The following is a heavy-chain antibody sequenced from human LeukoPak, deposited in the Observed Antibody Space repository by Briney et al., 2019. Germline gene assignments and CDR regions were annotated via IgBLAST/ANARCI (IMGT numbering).Heavy chain of an antibody. CDR1: GYTFTGYY. CDR3: AREDLYYYDSSGSEYFQH. J-gene: IGHJ1*01. CDR2: INPNSGGT. Sequence: ASVTVSFKASGYTFTGYYMHWVRQAPGQGLEWMGWINPNSGGTNYAQKFQGRVTMTRDTSISTAYMELSRLRSDDTAVYYCAREDLYYYDSSGSEYFQHWGQGTLVTVSS. D-gene: IGHD3-22*01. V-gene: IGHV1-2*02.